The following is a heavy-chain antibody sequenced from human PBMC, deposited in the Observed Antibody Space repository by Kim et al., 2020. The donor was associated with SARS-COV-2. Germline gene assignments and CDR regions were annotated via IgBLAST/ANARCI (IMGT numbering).Heavy chain of an antibody. CDR2: IWYDGSIK. Sequence: GGSLRLSCAASGFIFRNYGMHWVRQAPGKGLEWVAVIWYDGSIKYYADSVKGRFTISRDKSKNTLYLQMSSLRAEDTAVYYCAKAPADGDYYYWGQGTLVTVSS. CDR1: GFIFRNYG. CDR3: AKAPADGDYYY. D-gene: IGHD4-17*01. J-gene: IGHJ4*02. V-gene: IGHV3-33*03.